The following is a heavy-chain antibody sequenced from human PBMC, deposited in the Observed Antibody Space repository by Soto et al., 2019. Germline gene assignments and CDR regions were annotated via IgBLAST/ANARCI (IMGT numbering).Heavy chain of an antibody. J-gene: IGHJ6*02. CDR3: ARDHGMFLSYYYYGMDV. CDR1: GYTFTCYY. D-gene: IGHD3-10*02. V-gene: IGHV3-30-3*01. Sequence: SCKASGYTFTCYYMHWVRQAPGKGLAWVAVISYDGSNTHYAESVKGRFNISRDDSKNTVYLQMNNLRGEDSAVYYCARDHGMFLSYYYYGMDVWGQGTTVTVSS. CDR2: ISYDGSNT.